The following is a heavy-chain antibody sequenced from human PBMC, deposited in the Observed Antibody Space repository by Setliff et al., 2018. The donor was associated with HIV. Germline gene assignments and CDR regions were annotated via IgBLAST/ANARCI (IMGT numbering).Heavy chain of an antibody. V-gene: IGHV3-9*03. CDR3: AKDTTTRYSSGVGAFDI. Sequence: GGSLRLSCAASGFTFDDYAMYWVRQTPGKGLEWVSGISWNSGNIVYADSVKGRFTISRDNAKNSPYLQMNSLRAEDMALYYCAKDTTTRYSSGVGAFDIWGQGTMVTVSS. CDR2: ISWNSGNI. J-gene: IGHJ3*02. CDR1: GFTFDDYA. D-gene: IGHD6-19*01.